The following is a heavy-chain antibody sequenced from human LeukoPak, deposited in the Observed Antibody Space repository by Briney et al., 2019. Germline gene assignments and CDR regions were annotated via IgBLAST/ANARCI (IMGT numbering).Heavy chain of an antibody. D-gene: IGHD2-15*01. V-gene: IGHV4-34*01. CDR3: ARGPHRRGPLDY. Sequence: SETLSLTCAVYGGSFSGYYWSWIRQPPGKGLEWIGEINHSGSTNYNPSLKSRVTISVDTSKNQFPLKLSSVTAADTAVYYCARGPHRRGPLDYWGQGTLVTVSS. CDR2: INHSGST. J-gene: IGHJ4*02. CDR1: GGSFSGYY.